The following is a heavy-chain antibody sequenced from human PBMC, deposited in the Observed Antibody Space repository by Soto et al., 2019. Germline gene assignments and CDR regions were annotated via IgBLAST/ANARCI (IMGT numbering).Heavy chain of an antibody. D-gene: IGHD3-10*01. V-gene: IGHV1-69*13. Sequence: ASVKVSCKASGGTFSSYAISWVRQAPGQGLEWMGGIIPIFGTANYAQKFQGRVTITADESTSTAYMELSSLRSEDTAVYYCAREMGPSTSITMVRGVHDAFDIWGQGTMVTVSS. CDR2: IIPIFGTA. J-gene: IGHJ3*02. CDR3: AREMGPSTSITMVRGVHDAFDI. CDR1: GGTFSSYA.